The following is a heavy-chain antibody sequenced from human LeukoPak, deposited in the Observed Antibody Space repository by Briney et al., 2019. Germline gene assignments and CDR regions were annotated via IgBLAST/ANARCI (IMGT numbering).Heavy chain of an antibody. Sequence: QPGGSLRLSCATSGFTFSSYWMSWVRQAPGKGLEWVANIDQDGSQKYYLDSVKGRFTISRDNTKSSLFLQMNSLRAEDTAVYYCARVIAAMRAFDYWGQGTLVTVSS. V-gene: IGHV3-7*01. CDR3: ARVIAAMRAFDY. CDR1: GFTFSSYW. D-gene: IGHD5-18*01. J-gene: IGHJ4*02. CDR2: IDQDGSQK.